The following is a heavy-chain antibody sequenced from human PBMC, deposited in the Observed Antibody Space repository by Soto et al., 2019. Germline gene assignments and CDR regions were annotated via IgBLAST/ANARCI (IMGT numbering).Heavy chain of an antibody. D-gene: IGHD6-6*01. V-gene: IGHV4-31*03. CDR1: GGSISSGGYY. CDR3: ARDGGIAARPQPFDY. CDR2: IYYSGST. J-gene: IGHJ4*02. Sequence: ASETLSLTCTVSGGSISSGGYYWSWIRQHPGKGLEWIGYIYYSGSTYYNPSPKSRVTISVDTSKNQFSLKLSSVTAADTAVYYCARDGGIAARPQPFDYWGQGTLVTVSS.